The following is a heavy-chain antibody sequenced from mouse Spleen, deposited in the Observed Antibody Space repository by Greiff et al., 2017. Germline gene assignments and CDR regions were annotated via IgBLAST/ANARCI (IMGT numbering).Heavy chain of an antibody. V-gene: IGHV7-3*01. Sequence: EVKLVESGGGLVQPGGSLSLSCAASGFTFTDYYMSWVRQPPGKALEWLGFIRNKANGYTTEYSASVKGRFTISRDNSQSILYLQMNALRAEDSATYYCARGYGNFPYWGQGTTLTVSS. CDR1: GFTFTDYY. J-gene: IGHJ2*01. CDR2: IRNKANGYTT. D-gene: IGHD2-1*01. CDR3: ARGYGNFPY.